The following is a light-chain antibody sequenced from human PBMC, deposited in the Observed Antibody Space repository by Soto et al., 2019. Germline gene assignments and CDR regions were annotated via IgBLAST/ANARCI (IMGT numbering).Light chain of an antibody. J-gene: IGLJ1*01. CDR1: SSDIGGYNY. V-gene: IGLV2-14*03. CDR2: DVT. Sequence: QLVLTQPASVSGSPGQSITISCTGTSSDIGGYNYVSWYRQHPGNAPKLLIYDVTHRPAGVSSRFSGSKSGSTASLTISGLQAEDEADYFCTSYTGTTTLYVFGTGTKVPS. CDR3: TSYTGTTTLYV.